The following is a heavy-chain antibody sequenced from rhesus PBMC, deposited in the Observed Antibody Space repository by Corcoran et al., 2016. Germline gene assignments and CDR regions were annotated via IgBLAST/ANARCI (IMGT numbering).Heavy chain of an antibody. Sequence: EVQLVETGGGLVQPGGSLRLSCAASGFTFSSYDMSWVRQAPGKGLEWVSYISYTGKTIYYAASVKGRFTISRDNAKNSLSLQMSSLRAEDTAVYYCTRGGYSYSPSSHFDYWGQGVLVAVSA. D-gene: IGHD5-12*01. CDR2: ISYTGKTI. CDR1: GFTFSSYD. J-gene: IGHJ4*01. CDR3: TRGGYSYSPSSHFDY. V-gene: IGHV3-136*01.